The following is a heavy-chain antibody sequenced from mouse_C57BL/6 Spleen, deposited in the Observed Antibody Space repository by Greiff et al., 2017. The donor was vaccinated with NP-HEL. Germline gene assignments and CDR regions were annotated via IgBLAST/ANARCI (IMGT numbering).Heavy chain of an antibody. Sequence: QVHVKQSGAELVRPGASVKLSCKASGYTFTDYYINWVKQRPGQGLEWIARIYPGSGNTYYNEKFKGKATLTAEKSSSTAYMQLSSLTSEDSAVYFCAGYSNYYAMDYWGQGTSVTVSS. CDR3: AGYSNYYAMDY. D-gene: IGHD2-5*01. V-gene: IGHV1-76*01. CDR2: IYPGSGNT. CDR1: GYTFTDYY. J-gene: IGHJ4*01.